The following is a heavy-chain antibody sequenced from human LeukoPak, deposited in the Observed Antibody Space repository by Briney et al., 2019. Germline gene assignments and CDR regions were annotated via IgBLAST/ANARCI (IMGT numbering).Heavy chain of an antibody. CDR2: INWNGGST. Sequence: PGGSPRLSCAASGFTFDDYGMSWVRQAPGKGLEWVSGINWNGGSTGYADSVKGRFTISGDNAKNSLYLQMNSLRAEDTALYYCARVLYYDFWSGYSNYYYYYMDVWGKGTTVTVSS. CDR1: GFTFDDYG. J-gene: IGHJ6*03. CDR3: ARVLYYDFWSGYSNYYYYYMDV. D-gene: IGHD3-3*01. V-gene: IGHV3-20*04.